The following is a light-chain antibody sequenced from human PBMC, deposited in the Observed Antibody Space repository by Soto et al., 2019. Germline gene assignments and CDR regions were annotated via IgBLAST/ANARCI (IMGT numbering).Light chain of an antibody. CDR1: SSNIGNNA. Sequence: QSVLTQPPSVSAAPGQKVTISCSGSSSNIGNNAVSWYQQVPGTAPKLLIYDNNNRASGIPDRFSGSKSGTSATLDITGLQTWDEADYYCGTWDSNLRGVFGGGTKLTV. CDR3: GTWDSNLRGV. J-gene: IGLJ2*01. V-gene: IGLV1-51*01. CDR2: DNN.